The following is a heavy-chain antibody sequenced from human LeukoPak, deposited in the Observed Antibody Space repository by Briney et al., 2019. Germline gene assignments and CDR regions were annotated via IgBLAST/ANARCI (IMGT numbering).Heavy chain of an antibody. V-gene: IGHV1-8*01. CDR3: AREEPQRDNSYGDY. CDR1: GYTFTSYD. D-gene: IGHD5-18*01. Sequence: ASVKVSCKASGYTFTSYDINWVRQATGQGLEWMGWMNPNSGNTGYAQKFQGRVTMTRNTSISTAYMELSSLRSEDTAVYYCAREEPQRDNSYGDYWGQGTLVTVSS. J-gene: IGHJ4*02. CDR2: MNPNSGNT.